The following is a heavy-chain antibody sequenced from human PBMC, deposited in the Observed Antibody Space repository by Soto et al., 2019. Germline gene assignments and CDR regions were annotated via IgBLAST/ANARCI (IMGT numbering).Heavy chain of an antibody. CDR1: GGSISSSSYY. Sequence: SLSLTCTVSGGSISSSSYYWGWIRQPPGKGLEWIGSIYYSGSTYYNPSLKSRVTISVDTSKNQFSLKLSSVTAADTAVYYCARLTKVVPAATYNWFDTWGQGTLVTVSS. CDR2: IYYSGST. V-gene: IGHV4-39*01. CDR3: ARLTKVVPAATYNWFDT. D-gene: IGHD2-2*01. J-gene: IGHJ5*02.